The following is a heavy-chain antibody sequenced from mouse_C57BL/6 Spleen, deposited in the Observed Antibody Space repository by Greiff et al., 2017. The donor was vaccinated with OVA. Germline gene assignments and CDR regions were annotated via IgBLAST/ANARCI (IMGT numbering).Heavy chain of an antibody. J-gene: IGHJ4*01. CDR1: GFSLSTSGMG. CDR2: IYWDDDK. V-gene: IGHV8-12*01. Sequence: QVQLQQSGPGILQSSQTLSLTCSFSGFSLSTSGMGVSWIRQPSGKGLEWLAHIYWDDDKRYNPSLKSRLTISKDTSRNQVFLKITSVDTADTATYYCARREGYDYDGAMDYWGQGTSVTVSS. CDR3: ARREGYDYDGAMDY. D-gene: IGHD2-4*01.